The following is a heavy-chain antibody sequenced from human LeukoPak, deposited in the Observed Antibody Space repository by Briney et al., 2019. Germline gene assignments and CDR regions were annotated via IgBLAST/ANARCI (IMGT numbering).Heavy chain of an antibody. J-gene: IGHJ4*02. D-gene: IGHD3-10*01. CDR1: GFTFSSYG. V-gene: IGHV3-33*01. CDR2: IWYDGSNK. CDR3: ARDNYGSGSIPGY. Sequence: GGSLRLSCAASGFTFSSYGMHWVRQAPGKGLEWGAVIWYDGSNKYYADSVKGRFTISRDNSKNTLYLQMNSLRAEDTAVYYCARDNYGSGSIPGYWGQGTLVTVSS.